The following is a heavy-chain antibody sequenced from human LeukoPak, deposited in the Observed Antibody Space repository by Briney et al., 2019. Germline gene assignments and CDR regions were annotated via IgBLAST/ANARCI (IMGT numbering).Heavy chain of an antibody. CDR1: GFTFDDYA. D-gene: IGHD5-18*01. J-gene: IGHJ4*02. Sequence: PGRSLRLSCAASGFTFDDYAMHWVRQAPGKGLEWVSGISWNSGSIGYADSVKGRFTISRDNAKNSLYLQMNSLRAEDTALYYCAKDIKGLWSAGFDYWGQGTLVTVSP. CDR2: ISWNSGSI. CDR3: AKDIKGLWSAGFDY. V-gene: IGHV3-9*01.